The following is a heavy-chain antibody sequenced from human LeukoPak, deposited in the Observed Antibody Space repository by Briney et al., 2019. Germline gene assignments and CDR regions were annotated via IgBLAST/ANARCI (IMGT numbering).Heavy chain of an antibody. CDR2: ISGSGGST. CDR3: AKSTAVAGTSSFDY. J-gene: IGHJ4*02. Sequence: GGSLRLSCAASGFTFSSYVMSWVRQAPGKGLEWVSAISGSGGSTYYADSVKGRFTISRDNSKNTLYLQMNSLRAEDTAVYYCAKSTAVAGTSSFDYWGQGTLVTVSS. CDR1: GFTFSSYV. V-gene: IGHV3-23*01. D-gene: IGHD6-19*01.